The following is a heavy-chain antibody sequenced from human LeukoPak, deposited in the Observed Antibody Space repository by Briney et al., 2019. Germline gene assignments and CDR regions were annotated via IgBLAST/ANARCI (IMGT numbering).Heavy chain of an antibody. CDR2: VKSKNDGGTT. V-gene: IGHV3-15*01. J-gene: IGHJ4*02. CDR3: TTDWGSSRYRYY. Sequence: GGSLRLSCAASGFTFTTAWMNWVRQAPGRGLEWVGRVKSKNDGGTTDYAAPVKGRFTISRDDSKNTLYLQMNSLQTEDTAVYYCTTDWGSSRYRYYWGQGTLVTVSS. CDR1: GFTFTTAW. D-gene: IGHD6-13*01.